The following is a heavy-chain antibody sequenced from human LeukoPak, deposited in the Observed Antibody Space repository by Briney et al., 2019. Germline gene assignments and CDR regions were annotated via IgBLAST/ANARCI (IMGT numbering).Heavy chain of an antibody. V-gene: IGHV3-23*01. J-gene: IGHJ2*01. D-gene: IGHD3-9*01. Sequence: PGGSLRLSCAASGFXFSAYAISWVRQAPGKGLEWVSAISRSGSSTDYADSVKGRFTISRDNSKNTLYLQMNSLRPEDTAVYYCAKGGNILTGYYLYWYFDLWGRGTLVTVSS. CDR1: GFXFSAYA. CDR3: AKGGNILTGYYLYWYFDL. CDR2: ISRSGSST.